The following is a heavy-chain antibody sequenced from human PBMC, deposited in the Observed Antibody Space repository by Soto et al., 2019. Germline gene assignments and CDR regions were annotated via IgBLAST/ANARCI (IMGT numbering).Heavy chain of an antibody. CDR2: IDPSDSYT. V-gene: IGHV5-10-1*01. J-gene: IGHJ5*02. CDR1: GYSFTNYW. D-gene: IGHD3-10*01. Sequence: PGESLKISCKGSGYSFTNYWISWVRQMPGKGLEWLGRIDPSDSYTNYSPSFQGHVTISADKSISTAYLQWSSLKASDTAMYYCARHSNYYGSGSYYNVHWFDPWGQGTLVTVSS. CDR3: ARHSNYYGSGSYYNVHWFDP.